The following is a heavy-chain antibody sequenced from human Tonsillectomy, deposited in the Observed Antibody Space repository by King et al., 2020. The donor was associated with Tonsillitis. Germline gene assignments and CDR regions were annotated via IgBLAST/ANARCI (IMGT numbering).Heavy chain of an antibody. CDR3: AKEPVPLSSVRYGYPIDY. D-gene: IGHD3-16*01. J-gene: IGHJ4*02. Sequence: VQLVESGGGVVQPGGSLRLSCAASGFTFSNYGMHWVRQAPGKGLEWVAFMRFDEGNKHYVDSVKGRFTISRDNSKNTLFLQMNSLRAEDTAVYYCAKEPVPLSSVRYGYPIDYWGQGAPVTVSS. CDR2: MRFDEGNK. CDR1: GFTFSNYG. V-gene: IGHV3-30*02.